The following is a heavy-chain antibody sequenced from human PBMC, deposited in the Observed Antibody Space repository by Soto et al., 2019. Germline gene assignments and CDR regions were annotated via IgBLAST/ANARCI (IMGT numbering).Heavy chain of an antibody. J-gene: IGHJ4*02. Sequence: GGSLRLSCAASGFTFSSYAMSWVRQAPGKGLEWVSAISGSGGSTYYADSVKGRFTISRDNSKNTLYLQMNSLRAEDTAVYYCAKDNGDFGVDGHIDYWGQGTLVTVPQ. CDR2: ISGSGGST. V-gene: IGHV3-23*01. D-gene: IGHD3-3*01. CDR3: AKDNGDFGVDGHIDY. CDR1: GFTFSSYA.